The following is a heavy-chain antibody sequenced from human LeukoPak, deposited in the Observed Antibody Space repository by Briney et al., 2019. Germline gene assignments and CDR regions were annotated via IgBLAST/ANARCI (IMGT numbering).Heavy chain of an antibody. D-gene: IGHD3-16*01. V-gene: IGHV3-48*01. CDR2: IRSRDGIV. J-gene: IGHJ3*02. Sequence: PGGSLRLSCVASGVTLSNYSMNWARQAPGKGLEWISYIRSRDGIVSYADSVKGRFTISTDTAKSSLFLQMNGLSADDTAVYYCVRDYVYAFDIWGQGTMVTASS. CDR3: VRDYVYAFDI. CDR1: GVTLSNYS.